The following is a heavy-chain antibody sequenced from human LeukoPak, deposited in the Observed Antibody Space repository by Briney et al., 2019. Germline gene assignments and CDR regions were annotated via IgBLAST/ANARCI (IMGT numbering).Heavy chain of an antibody. Sequence: SETLSLTCTVSGYSISSGYYWGWIRQPPGKGLEWIGSIYHSGSTYYNPSLKSRVTISADTSKNQFSLKLSSVTAADTAVYYCARDGEDGDYEGLFDYWGQGTLVTVSS. D-gene: IGHD4-17*01. J-gene: IGHJ4*02. CDR3: ARDGEDGDYEGLFDY. V-gene: IGHV4-38-2*02. CDR2: IYHSGST. CDR1: GYSISSGYY.